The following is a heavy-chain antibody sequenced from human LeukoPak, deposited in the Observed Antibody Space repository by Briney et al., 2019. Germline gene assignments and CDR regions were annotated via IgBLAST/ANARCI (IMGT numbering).Heavy chain of an antibody. D-gene: IGHD6-13*01. Sequence: ASVTVSFKASGYTFTGYYMHWVRPAPGQGLEWMGWINPNSGGTNYAQKFQGRVTMTRDTSISTAYMEMSRLRSDDTGVYYCARVIMDSSSWGGYDYWGEGTLVTVS. J-gene: IGHJ4*02. CDR2: INPNSGGT. CDR1: GYTFTGYY. CDR3: ARVIMDSSSWGGYDY. V-gene: IGHV1-2*02.